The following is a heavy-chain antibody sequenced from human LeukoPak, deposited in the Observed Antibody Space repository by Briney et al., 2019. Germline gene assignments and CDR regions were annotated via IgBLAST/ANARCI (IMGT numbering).Heavy chain of an antibody. J-gene: IGHJ6*02. CDR1: GYTFTGYY. V-gene: IGHV1-2*02. D-gene: IGHD3-9*01. CDR2: INTNSGGT. CDR3: ARGLGGYYDILTAKEKLDYYGMDV. Sequence: ASVKVSCTASGYTFTGYYMHWVRQAPGQGLEWVGWINTNSGGTNYAQKFQGRVTMTRDTSISTAYMELSRLRSDDTAVYYCARGLGGYYDILTAKEKLDYYGMDVWGQGTTVTVSS.